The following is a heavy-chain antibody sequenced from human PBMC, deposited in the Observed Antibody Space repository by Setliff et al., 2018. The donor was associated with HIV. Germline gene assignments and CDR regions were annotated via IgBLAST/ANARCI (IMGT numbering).Heavy chain of an antibody. CDR3: AKGAGPTTLAEPFDS. J-gene: IGHJ4*02. V-gene: IGHV4-39*01. Sequence: SETLSLTCTVPGGSINRSNYYWGWIRQPPGKGLEWIGTISYTGSTYYDPSLKSRVTISLDTSKNQFFLRAEDTALYFCAKGAGPTTLAEPFDSWGQGTLVTVSS. D-gene: IGHD1-26*01. CDR1: GGSINRSNYY. CDR2: ISYTGST.